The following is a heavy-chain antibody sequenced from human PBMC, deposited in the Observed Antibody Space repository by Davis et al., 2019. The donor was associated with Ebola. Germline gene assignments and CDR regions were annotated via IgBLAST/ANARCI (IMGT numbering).Heavy chain of an antibody. CDR3: AKVNHWATGWFDR. CDR1: GYRFTSYW. Sequence: PGGSLRLSCKGSGYRFTSYWISWVRQMPGKGLEWIGIIDPSDSHIRYSPSFRGQVTISADKSISTAYLQWNSLRASDTAMYYCAKVNHWATGWFDRWGQGTLVTVSS. D-gene: IGHD1-14*01. J-gene: IGHJ5*02. V-gene: IGHV5-10-1*04. CDR2: IDPSDSHI.